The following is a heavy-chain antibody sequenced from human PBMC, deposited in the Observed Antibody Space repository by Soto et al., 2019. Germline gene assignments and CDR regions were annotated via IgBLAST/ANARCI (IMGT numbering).Heavy chain of an antibody. D-gene: IGHD3-3*01. V-gene: IGHV3-30*18. J-gene: IGHJ4*02. CDR1: GFTFSSYG. CDR2: ISYDGSNK. CDR3: AKEGGWSGYYLSYYFDY. Sequence: GGSLRLSCAASGFTFSSYGMHWVRQAPGKGLEWVAVISYDGSNKYYADSVKGRFTISRDNSKNTLYLQMNSLRAEDTAVYYCAKEGGWSGYYLSYYFDYWGQGTLVTVS.